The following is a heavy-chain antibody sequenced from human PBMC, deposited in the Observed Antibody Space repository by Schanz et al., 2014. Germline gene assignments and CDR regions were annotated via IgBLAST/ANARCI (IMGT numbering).Heavy chain of an antibody. Sequence: EVQLLESGGGLVQPGESLRVSCAASGFTFNSYAMSWVRQAPGRGLEWVSGISGSGGTTHYADSVEGRFTISRVNSKNTLYLRMKGLRDEDTAVYYCAQGRRGYFDSSGSYWGTFDFWGQGTLVSVSS. CDR3: AQGRRGYFDSSGSYWGTFDF. CDR1: GFTFNSYA. D-gene: IGHD3-22*01. J-gene: IGHJ4*02. CDR2: ISGSGGTT. V-gene: IGHV3-23*01.